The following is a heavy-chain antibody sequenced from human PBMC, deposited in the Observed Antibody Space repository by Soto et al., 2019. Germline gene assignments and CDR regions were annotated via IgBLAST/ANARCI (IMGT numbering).Heavy chain of an antibody. CDR3: ARSQGSSTSLEIYYYYYYGMDV. D-gene: IGHD2-2*01. V-gene: IGHV1-69*01. CDR1: GGTFSSYA. CDR2: IIPISGTA. J-gene: IGHJ6*02. Sequence: QVRLVQSGAEVKKPGSSVKVSCKASGGTFSSYAISWVRQAPGQGLEWMGGIIPISGTANYAQKFQGRVTITADESTRTAYMELSSLRSEDTAVDYCARSQGSSTSLEIYYYYYYGMDVWGQGTTVTVSS.